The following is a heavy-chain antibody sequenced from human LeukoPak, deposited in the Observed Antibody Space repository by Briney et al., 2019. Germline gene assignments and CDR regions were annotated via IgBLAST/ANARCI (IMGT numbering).Heavy chain of an antibody. D-gene: IGHD3-16*01. V-gene: IGHV1-18*01. CDR3: ARDVNYAFDY. J-gene: IGHJ4*02. CDR1: GYSFTRNG. CDR2: ISANGGNT. Sequence: AALVKVSCKPSGYSFTRNGISWVRQAPGQGLEWMAWISANGGNTNYAQNFQDRVTLTTDTSTSTAYMELRSLRSDDTAVYYCARDVNYAFDYWGQGTLVTVSS.